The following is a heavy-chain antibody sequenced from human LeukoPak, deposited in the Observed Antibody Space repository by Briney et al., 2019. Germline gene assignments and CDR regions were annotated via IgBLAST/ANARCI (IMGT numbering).Heavy chain of an antibody. CDR3: ARGRQYSSSWYVY. Sequence: PGRSLRLSCAASGFTFSSYAMHWVRQAPGKGLEWVAVISYDGSNKYYADSVKGRFTISRDNSKNTLYLQMNSLRAEDTAAYYCARGRQYSSSWYVYWGQGTLVTVSS. CDR1: GFTFSSYA. V-gene: IGHV3-30-3*01. J-gene: IGHJ4*02. D-gene: IGHD6-13*01. CDR2: ISYDGSNK.